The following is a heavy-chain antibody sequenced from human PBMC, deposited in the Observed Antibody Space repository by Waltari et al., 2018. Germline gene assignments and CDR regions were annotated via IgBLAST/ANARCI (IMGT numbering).Heavy chain of an antibody. CDR1: GDSISTSTYY. J-gene: IGHJ4*02. V-gene: IGHV4-39*01. CDR2: IYYSGSP. CDR3: ARQGLVVIGAATIDY. D-gene: IGHD2-15*01. Sequence: QVQLQESGPGLVRPSETLSLTCTVSGDSISTSTYYWGWIRPPPGKGLEWMGSIYYSGSPYYNPSLKSRVTISVDTSKNQFSLRLSSVTAADTAVYYCARQGLVVIGAATIDYWGQGTLVTVSS.